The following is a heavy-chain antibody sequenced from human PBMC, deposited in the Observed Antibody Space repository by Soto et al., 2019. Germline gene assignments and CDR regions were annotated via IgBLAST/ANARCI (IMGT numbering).Heavy chain of an antibody. CDR3: ARGYSSSWRHFDY. CDR1: GFTVSSHY. V-gene: IGHV3-53*04. Sequence: GGSLRLSCAASGFTVSSHYMSWVRQAPGKGLEWVSVIYSGGSTYYADSVKGRFTISRHNSKNTLYLQMNSLRAEDTAVYYCARGYSSSWRHFDYWGQGTLVTVS. J-gene: IGHJ4*02. CDR2: IYSGGST. D-gene: IGHD6-13*01.